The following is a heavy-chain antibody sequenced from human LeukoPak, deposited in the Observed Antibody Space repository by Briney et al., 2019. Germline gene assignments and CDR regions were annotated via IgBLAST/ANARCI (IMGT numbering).Heavy chain of an antibody. V-gene: IGHV1-46*01. J-gene: IGHJ3*02. D-gene: IGHD1-26*01. CDR2: INPSGGST. CDR3: AREGEAKGYIVGASDAFDI. CDR1: GYTFTSYY. Sequence: GASVKVSCKASGYTFTSYYMHWVRQAPGQGLEWMGIINPSGGSTSYAQKFQGRVTMTRDTPTSTVYMELSSLRSEDTAVYYCAREGEAKGYIVGASDAFDIWGQGTMVTVSS.